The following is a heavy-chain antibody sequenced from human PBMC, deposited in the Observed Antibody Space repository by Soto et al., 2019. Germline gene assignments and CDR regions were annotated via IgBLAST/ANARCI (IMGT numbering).Heavy chain of an antibody. Sequence: QVQLQESGPGLVKPSETLSLTCAVSGGSISSYYWSWIRQPPGKGLEWIGYIYYSGSTNYNPSLKSRVTISVDTAKHQFSLELSSVTAADTAVYCGARYKQWLDAFDIWGQGTMVTVSS. D-gene: IGHD6-19*01. CDR1: GGSISSYY. CDR2: IYYSGST. CDR3: ARYKQWLDAFDI. V-gene: IGHV4-59*01. J-gene: IGHJ3*02.